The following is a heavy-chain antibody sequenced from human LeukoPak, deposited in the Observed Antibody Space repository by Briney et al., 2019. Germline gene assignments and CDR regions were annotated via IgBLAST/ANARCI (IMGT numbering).Heavy chain of an antibody. Sequence: GGSLRLSCAASGFSFSNYNFYWVRQAPGKGLEWVSSISSTSSYIYYADSVKGRFTISRDNAKNSLYLQMNSLRAEDTAVYYCARALWSGPVYYGMDVWGQGTTVTVSS. CDR1: GFSFSNYN. D-gene: IGHD3-10*01. V-gene: IGHV3-21*06. CDR3: ARALWSGPVYYGMDV. J-gene: IGHJ6*02. CDR2: ISSTSSYI.